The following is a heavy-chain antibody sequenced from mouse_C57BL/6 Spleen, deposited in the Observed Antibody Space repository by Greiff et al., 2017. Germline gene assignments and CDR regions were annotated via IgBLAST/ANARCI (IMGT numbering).Heavy chain of an antibody. J-gene: IGHJ3*01. D-gene: IGHD2-4*01. CDR3: TRWDYDAQFAY. Sequence: EVQVVESGEGLVKPGGSLKLSCAASGFTFSSYAMSWVRQTPEKRLEWVAYISSGGDYIYYADTVKGRFTISRDNARNTLYLQMSSLKSEDTAMYYCTRWDYDAQFAYWGQGTLVTVSA. CDR1: GFTFSSYA. CDR2: ISSGGDYI. V-gene: IGHV5-9-1*02.